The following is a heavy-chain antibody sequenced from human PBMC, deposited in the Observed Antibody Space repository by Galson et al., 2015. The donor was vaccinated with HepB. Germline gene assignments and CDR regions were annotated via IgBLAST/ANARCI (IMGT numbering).Heavy chain of an antibody. CDR2: IWYDGSNK. J-gene: IGHJ4*02. CDR3: ARDLVWSVALPLTSVPGY. V-gene: IGHV3-33*01. CDR1: GFTFSSYG. Sequence: SLRLSCAASGFTFSSYGMHWVRQAPGKGLEWVAVIWYDGSNKYYADSVKGRFTISRDNSKNTLYLQMNSLRAEDTAVYYCARDLVWSVALPLTSVPGYWGQGTLVTVSS. D-gene: IGHD3-3*01.